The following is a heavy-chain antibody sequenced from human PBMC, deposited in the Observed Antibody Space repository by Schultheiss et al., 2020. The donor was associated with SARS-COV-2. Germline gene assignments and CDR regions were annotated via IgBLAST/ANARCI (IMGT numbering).Heavy chain of an antibody. CDR2: IYTSGST. D-gene: IGHD3-3*01. V-gene: IGHV4-4*07. CDR1: GGSIRSYY. J-gene: IGHJ4*02. CDR3: ARDRVYYFDY. Sequence: GSLRLSCTVSGGSIRSYYWSWIRQPAGKGLEWIGRIYTSGSTNYNPSLKSRVTMSVDTSKNKFSLKLSSVTAADTAMYYCARDRVYYFDYWGQGTLVTVSS.